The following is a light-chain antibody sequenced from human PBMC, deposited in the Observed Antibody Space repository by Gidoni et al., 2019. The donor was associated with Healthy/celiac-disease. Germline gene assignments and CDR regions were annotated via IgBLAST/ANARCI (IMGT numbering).Light chain of an antibody. J-gene: IGKJ1*01. CDR1: QGISSY. CDR2: AAS. Sequence: AIRMTQSPSSFSAPTGDRVTIPCRAGQGISSYLAWYQQKPGKAPKLLIYAASTLQSGGPSRVSGNGSGTDFNITISCRQSEDFATYYCQQYYSYPWTFGQGTKVEIK. CDR3: QQYYSYPWT. V-gene: IGKV1-8*01.